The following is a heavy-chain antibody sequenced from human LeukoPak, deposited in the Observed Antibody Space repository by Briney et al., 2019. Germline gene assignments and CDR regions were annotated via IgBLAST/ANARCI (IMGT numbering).Heavy chain of an antibody. J-gene: IGHJ6*02. Sequence: SETLSLTCIVSGGSISSYYWSWIRQPPGKGLEWIGYIYYSGSTNYNPSLKSRVTISVDTSKNQFSLKLSSVTAADTAVYYCARDSRITMVRNSYGMDVWGQGTTVTVSS. D-gene: IGHD3-10*01. CDR2: IYYSGST. CDR3: ARDSRITMVRNSYGMDV. V-gene: IGHV4-59*01. CDR1: GGSISSYY.